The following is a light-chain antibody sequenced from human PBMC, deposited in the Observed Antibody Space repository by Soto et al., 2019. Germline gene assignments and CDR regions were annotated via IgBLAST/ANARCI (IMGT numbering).Light chain of an antibody. Sequence: DIQMTQSPSSLSASVGDRVTVTFRASQGISSYLNWYQQKPGKAPNLLIYALLNLQTGVPSRISGRGSGTEFTLTISSLQPEDCATYYCQQSYNTPWTFGQGTKVDIK. V-gene: IGKV1-39*01. J-gene: IGKJ1*01. CDR2: ALL. CDR3: QQSYNTPWT. CDR1: QGISSY.